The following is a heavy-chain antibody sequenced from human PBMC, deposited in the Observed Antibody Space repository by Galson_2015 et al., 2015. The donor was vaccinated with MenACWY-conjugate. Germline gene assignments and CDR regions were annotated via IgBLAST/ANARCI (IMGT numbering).Heavy chain of an antibody. CDR1: GGTFRRHA. J-gene: IGHJ4*02. CDR2: ISAYNGNT. V-gene: IGHV1-18*01. D-gene: IGHD3-3*01. CDR3: ARAGPTISGVVIIGEIDY. Sequence: SVKVSCKASGGTFRRHAISWVRQAPGQGLEWMGWISAYNGNTNYAQKLQGRVTMTTDTSTSTAYMELRSLRSDDTAVYYCARAGPTISGVVIIGEIDYWGQGTLVTVSS.